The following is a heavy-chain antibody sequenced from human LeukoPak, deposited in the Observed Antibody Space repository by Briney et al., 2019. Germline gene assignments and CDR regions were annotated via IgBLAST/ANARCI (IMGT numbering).Heavy chain of an antibody. CDR2: IIPILGVA. D-gene: IGHD3-22*01. J-gene: IGHJ6*02. CDR1: GGTFSSYA. CDR3: ARARYDSSGDYYMYYYYGMDV. V-gene: IGHV1-69*04. Sequence: ASVKVSCTASGGTFSSYAISWVRQAPGQGLEWMGRIIPILGVANYAQKFQGRVTITADKSTSTAYMELSSLRSEDTAVYYCARARYDSSGDYYMYYYYGMDVWGQGTTVTVSS.